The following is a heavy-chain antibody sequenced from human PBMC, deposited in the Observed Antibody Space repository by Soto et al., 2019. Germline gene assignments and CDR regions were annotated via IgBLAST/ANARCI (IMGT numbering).Heavy chain of an antibody. CDR3: ARAHYGDYGYGMDV. Sequence: QLQLQESGSGLVKPSQTLSLTCAVSGGSISSGGYSWTWIRQPPGKGLEWIGYIYHSGSAYYNPSLKSGVTISVERSKNQFSLKLISVTAADTAVDYCARAHYGDYGYGMDVWGQGTTVTVSS. V-gene: IGHV4-30-2*01. CDR1: GGSISSGGYS. CDR2: IYHSGSA. J-gene: IGHJ6*02. D-gene: IGHD4-17*01.